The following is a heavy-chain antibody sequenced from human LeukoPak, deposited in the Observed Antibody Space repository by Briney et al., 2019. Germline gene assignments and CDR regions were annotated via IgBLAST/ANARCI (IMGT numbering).Heavy chain of an antibody. D-gene: IGHD2-21*02. CDR1: GFTFSDYY. J-gene: IGHJ3*02. V-gene: IGHV3-11*01. CDR2: ISSSGSTI. CDR3: ATSVRSVVVTAIAAFDI. Sequence: GGSLRLSCAASGFTFSDYYMSWIRQAPGKGLEWVSYISSSGSTIYYADSVKGRFTISRDNSKNTLYLQMNSLRAEDTAVYYCATSVRSVVVTAIAAFDIWGQGTMVTVSS.